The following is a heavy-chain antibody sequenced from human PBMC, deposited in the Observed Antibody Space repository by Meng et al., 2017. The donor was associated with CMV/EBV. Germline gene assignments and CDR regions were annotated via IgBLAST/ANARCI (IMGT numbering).Heavy chain of an antibody. CDR3: AKDNPEFDY. D-gene: IGHD1-14*01. V-gene: IGHV3-23*03. CDR1: GFTFSSYA. J-gene: IGHJ4*02. Sequence: GESLKISCAASGFTFSSYAMSWVRQAPGKGLEWVSGIYSGGSSTYYADSVKGRFTISRDNSKNTLYLQMNSLRAEDTAVYYCAKDNPEFDYWGQGTLVTVSS. CDR2: IYSGGSST.